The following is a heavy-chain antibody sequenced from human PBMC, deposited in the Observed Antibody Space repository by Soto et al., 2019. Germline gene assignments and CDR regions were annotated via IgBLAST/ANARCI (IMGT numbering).Heavy chain of an antibody. CDR2: IYSVGYT. D-gene: IGHD3-16*01. Sequence: GGSLRLSCAVSGFPVSNNYMRWVRQAPGKGLEGVSVIYSVGYTAYGDSVQGRFTISSDNSKNTLYLQMNSLRADDTAVYYCATYLGGGYWGQGTLVTVPS. CDR1: GFPVSNNY. V-gene: IGHV3-53*01. CDR3: ATYLGGGY. J-gene: IGHJ4*02.